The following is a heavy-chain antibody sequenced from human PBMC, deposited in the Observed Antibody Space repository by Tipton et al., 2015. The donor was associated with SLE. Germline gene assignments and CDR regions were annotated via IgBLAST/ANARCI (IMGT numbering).Heavy chain of an antibody. CDR3: ARGYCSGGSCLPFDY. CDR2: IYCSGST. V-gene: IGHV4-59*11. Sequence: TLSLTCTVSGGSISSHYWSWIRQPPGKGLEWIGYIYCSGSTNYNPSLKSRVTISVDTSKNQFSLKLSSVTAADTAVYYCARGYCSGGSCLPFDYWGQGTLVTVSS. J-gene: IGHJ4*02. D-gene: IGHD2-15*01. CDR1: GGSISSHY.